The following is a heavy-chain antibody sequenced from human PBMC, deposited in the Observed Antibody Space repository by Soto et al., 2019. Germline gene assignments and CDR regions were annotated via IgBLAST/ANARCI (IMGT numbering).Heavy chain of an antibody. CDR3: AIDDIPSGYYVY. CDR2: ISGSGGST. D-gene: IGHD3-3*01. CDR1: GFTFSSYA. J-gene: IGHJ4*02. Sequence: GGSLRLSCAASGFTFSSYAMSWVRQAPGKGLEWVSAISGSGGSTYYADSVKGRFTISRDNSKNTLYLQMNGLRAEDTAVYYCAIDDIPSGYYVYWGEGSLVTVSS. V-gene: IGHV3-23*01.